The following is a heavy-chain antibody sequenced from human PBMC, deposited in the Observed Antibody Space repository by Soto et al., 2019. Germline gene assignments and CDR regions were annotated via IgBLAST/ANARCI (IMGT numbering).Heavy chain of an antibody. CDR3: ARVPLLLLGATDYFDY. D-gene: IGHD1-26*01. J-gene: IGHJ4*02. CDR1: GFTFSIYW. CDR2: INSDGSST. Sequence: LRLSCAASGFTFSIYWMHWVRQAPGKGLMWVSRINSDGSSTNYADSVKGRFTISRDNAKNTLYLQVNSLRAEDTAVYYCARVPLLLLGATDYFDYWGQGALVTVSS. V-gene: IGHV3-74*01.